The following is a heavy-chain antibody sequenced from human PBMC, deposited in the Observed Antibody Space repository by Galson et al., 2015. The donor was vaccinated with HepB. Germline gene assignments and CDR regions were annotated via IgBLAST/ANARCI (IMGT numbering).Heavy chain of an antibody. CDR2: ISTYSADS. D-gene: IGHD1-14*01. CDR3: AGRNDYGDY. V-gene: IGHV1-18*01. CDR1: GYTFTSYG. Sequence: SVQVSCKASGYTFTSYGISWVRQAPGQGLEWMGWISTYSADSNYAQKLQGRVAMTADRSTSTAYMELRSLTYDDTAVYYCAGRNDYGDYWGQGTLITVSS. J-gene: IGHJ4*02.